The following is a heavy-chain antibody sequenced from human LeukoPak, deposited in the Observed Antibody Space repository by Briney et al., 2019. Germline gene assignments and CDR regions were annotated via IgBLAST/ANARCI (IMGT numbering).Heavy chain of an antibody. CDR1: GGSLSSSSYY. J-gene: IGHJ6*03. CDR3: AGSDYYYYMDV. Sequence: SETLSLTCTVSGGSLSSSSYYWGWIRQPPGKGLEGIGSIYHSGSTYYNPSLKSRVTISVDTSKNQFSLKLSSVTAADTAVFYCAGSDYYYYMDVWGKGTTVTVSS. CDR2: IYHSGST. V-gene: IGHV4-39*01. D-gene: IGHD3-10*01.